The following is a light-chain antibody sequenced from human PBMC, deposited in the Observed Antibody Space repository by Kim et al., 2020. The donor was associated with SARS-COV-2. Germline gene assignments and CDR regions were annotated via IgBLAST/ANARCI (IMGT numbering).Light chain of an antibody. Sequence: DIQMTQSPSTLSASVGDRVTITCRASQSINNWLAWCQQKPGKAPKVLIYRASSLEVGVPLRFSASGSGTEFTLSISSLQPDDFATYYCQQYNTYPWTFGQGTKVDIK. CDR1: QSINNW. V-gene: IGKV1-5*03. J-gene: IGKJ1*01. CDR2: RAS. CDR3: QQYNTYPWT.